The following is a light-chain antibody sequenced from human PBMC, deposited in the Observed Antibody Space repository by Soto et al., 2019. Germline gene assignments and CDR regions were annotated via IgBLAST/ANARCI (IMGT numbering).Light chain of an antibody. CDR1: GSSIGAGYD. J-gene: IGLJ2*01. CDR3: QSYDNSLSGVV. V-gene: IGLV1-40*01. Sequence: QSVLTQPPSVSGAPGQRVTISCTGSGSSIGAGYDVHWYQQLPGTAPKLLIYANNNRPSGVPDRFSGSKSGTSASLAITGLQAKDEADYYCQSYDNSLSGVVFGGGTKLTVL. CDR2: ANN.